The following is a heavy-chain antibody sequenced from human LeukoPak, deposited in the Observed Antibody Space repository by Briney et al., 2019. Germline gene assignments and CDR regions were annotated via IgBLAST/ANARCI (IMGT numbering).Heavy chain of an antibody. CDR3: AAKSGWRYYFDY. CDR2: IYYSGST. CDR1: GGLISSYY. J-gene: IGHJ4*02. V-gene: IGHV4-59*01. D-gene: IGHD6-19*01. Sequence: SETLSLTCTVSGGLISSYYWSWIRQPPGKGLEWIGYIYYSGSTNYNPSLKSRVTISVDTSKNQFSLKLSSVTAADTAVYYCAAKSGWRYYFDYWGQGTLVTVSS.